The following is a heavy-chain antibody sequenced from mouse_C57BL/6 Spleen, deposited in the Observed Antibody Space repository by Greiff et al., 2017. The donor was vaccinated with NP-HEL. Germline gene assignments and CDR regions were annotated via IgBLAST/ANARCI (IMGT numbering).Heavy chain of an antibody. CDR2: INPNNGGT. V-gene: IGHV1-26*01. Sequence: EVQLQQSGPELVKPGASVKISCKASGYTFTDYYMNWVKQSHGKSLEWIGDINPNNGGTSYNQKFKGKATLTVDKSSSTAYMELRSLTSEDSAVYYCASGNDLAYWGQGTLVTVSA. J-gene: IGHJ3*01. CDR3: ASGNDLAY. CDR1: GYTFTDYY. D-gene: IGHD2-3*01.